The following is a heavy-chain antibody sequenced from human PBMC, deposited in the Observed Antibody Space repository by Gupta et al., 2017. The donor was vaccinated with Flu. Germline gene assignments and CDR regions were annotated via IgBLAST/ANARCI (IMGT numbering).Heavy chain of an antibody. CDR2: IYYSGST. CDR1: GGSISSYS. D-gene: IGHD1-26*01. V-gene: IGHV4-59*01. Sequence: QVQLQESGPGLVKPSETLSLTCTVSGGSISSYSWRWIRQPPGKGLEWIGYIYYSGSTNYNPSLKSRVTISVDTSKNQFSLKLSSVTAADTAVYYCARQANSPTDYYYYGMDVWGQGTTVTVSS. CDR3: ARQANSPTDYYYYGMDV. J-gene: IGHJ6*02.